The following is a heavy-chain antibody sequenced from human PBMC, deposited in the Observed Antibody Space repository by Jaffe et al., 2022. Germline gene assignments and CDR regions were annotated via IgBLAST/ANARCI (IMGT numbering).Heavy chain of an antibody. D-gene: IGHD1-1*01. V-gene: IGHV3-30*18. J-gene: IGHJ6*03. CDR1: GFTFSSYG. Sequence: QVQLVESGGGVVQPGRSLRLSCAASGFTFSSYGMHWVRQAPGKGLEWVAVISYDGSNKYYADSVKGRFTISRDNSKNTLYLQMNSLRAEDTAVYYCAKDSRGTRLLGYYYYMDVWGKGTTVTVSS. CDR3: AKDSRGTRLLGYYYYMDV. CDR2: ISYDGSNK.